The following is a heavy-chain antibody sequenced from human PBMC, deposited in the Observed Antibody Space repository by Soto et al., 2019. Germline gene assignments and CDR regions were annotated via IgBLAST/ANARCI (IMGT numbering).Heavy chain of an antibody. CDR1: GYAFTSYA. CDR3: ARRRYSSSWYTFDY. J-gene: IGHJ4*02. V-gene: IGHV1-3*01. D-gene: IGHD6-13*01. Sequence: GASVKASCKASGYAFTSYAMHWVRQAPGQRLEWMGWINAGNGNTKYSQKFQGRVTITRDTSASTAYMELSSLRSEDTAVYYCARRRYSSSWYTFDYWGQGTLVTVSS. CDR2: INAGNGNT.